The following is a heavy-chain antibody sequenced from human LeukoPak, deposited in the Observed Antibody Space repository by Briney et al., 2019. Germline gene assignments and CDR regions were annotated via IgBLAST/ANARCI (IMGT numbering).Heavy chain of an antibody. Sequence: NPSETLSLTCAVYGGSFSGYYWSWIRQPPGKGLEWIGEINHSGSTNYNPSLKSRVTISVDTSKNQFSLKLSSVTAADTAVYYCAREGGNRDGYSFDYWGQGTLVTVSS. CDR1: GGSFSGYY. V-gene: IGHV4-34*01. D-gene: IGHD5-24*01. CDR3: AREGGNRDGYSFDY. J-gene: IGHJ4*02. CDR2: INHSGST.